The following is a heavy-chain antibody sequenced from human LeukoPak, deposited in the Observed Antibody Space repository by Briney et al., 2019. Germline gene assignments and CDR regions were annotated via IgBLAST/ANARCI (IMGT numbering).Heavy chain of an antibody. D-gene: IGHD3-3*01. CDR1: GYTFTDYY. Sequence: ASVKVSCKASGYTFTDYYIHWVRQAPGQGLEWMGWINPNSGVTNYAQKFQGRVTMTRDASISTAYMELNRLRSDDTAVYYCARGRFLEWLPEFVWFDPWGQGTLVTVSS. J-gene: IGHJ5*02. V-gene: IGHV1-2*02. CDR3: ARGRFLEWLPEFVWFDP. CDR2: INPNSGVT.